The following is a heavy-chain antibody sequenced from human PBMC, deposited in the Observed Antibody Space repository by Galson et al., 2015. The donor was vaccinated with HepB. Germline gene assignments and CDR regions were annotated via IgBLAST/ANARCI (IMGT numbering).Heavy chain of an antibody. CDR3: VKEGAWFGGDWFDP. CDR1: GFIFRHHA. J-gene: IGHJ5*02. CDR2: INGRGSTR. D-gene: IGHD3-16*01. V-gene: IGHV3-23*01. Sequence: SLRLSCAGSGFIFRHHAMAWIRQAPGKGLEWISGINGRGSTRSYSDAVKGRFSISRDNSKDTVFLQMDNLRPEDTAVYYCVKEGAWFGGDWFDPWGQGALVTVS.